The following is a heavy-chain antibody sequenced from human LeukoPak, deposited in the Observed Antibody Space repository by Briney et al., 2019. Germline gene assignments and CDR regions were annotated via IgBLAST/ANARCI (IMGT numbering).Heavy chain of an antibody. CDR1: GGSISSSYYY. CDR3: ARAPTVTNAFDI. Sequence: SETLSLTCTVSGGSISSSYYYWGWIRQPPGKGLEWIGSIYHSGSTYYNPSLKSRVTISVDTSKNQFSLKLSSVTAADTAVYYCARAPTVTNAFDIWGQGTMVTVSS. J-gene: IGHJ3*02. D-gene: IGHD4-17*01. V-gene: IGHV4-39*07. CDR2: IYHSGST.